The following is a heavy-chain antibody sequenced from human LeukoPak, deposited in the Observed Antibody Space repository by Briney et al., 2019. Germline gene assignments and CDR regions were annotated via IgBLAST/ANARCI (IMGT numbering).Heavy chain of an antibody. Sequence: ASVKVSCKASGYTFTNYYMHWVRQAPGQGLEWMGWINPNSGGTNYAQKFQGRVTMTRDTSISTAYMELSRLRSDDTAVYYCATFSGSYALFDYWGQGTLVTVSS. CDR3: ATFSGSYALFDY. CDR1: GYTFTNYY. V-gene: IGHV1-2*02. D-gene: IGHD1-26*01. J-gene: IGHJ4*02. CDR2: INPNSGGT.